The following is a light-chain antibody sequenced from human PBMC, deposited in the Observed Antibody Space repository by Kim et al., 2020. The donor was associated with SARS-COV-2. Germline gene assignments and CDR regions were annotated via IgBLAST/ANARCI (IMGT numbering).Light chain of an antibody. J-gene: IGKJ4*01. CDR3: QQLNGFPLT. CDR1: ENIGSW. V-gene: IGKV1-12*01. CDR2: STS. Sequence: ASVGDRVTITCRASENIGSWLAWYQQKPGRAPSLLIYSTSTLHSGVPSRFSGSGSGTDFTLTVSSLQPEDSAVYYCQQLNGFPLTFGGGTKVDIK.